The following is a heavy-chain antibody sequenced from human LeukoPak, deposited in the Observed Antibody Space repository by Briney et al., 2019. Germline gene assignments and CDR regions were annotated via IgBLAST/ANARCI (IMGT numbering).Heavy chain of an antibody. CDR1: GDSINSSSYS. CDR2: IYYSGTT. CDR3: ARGPWFYYYYYYLDV. J-gene: IGHJ6*03. Sequence: SETLSLTCTVSGDSINSSSYSWGWIRQPPGKGLEWIGSIYYSGTTYYNPSLKSQVNKSVDTSKTQFSLKLTSVTAADTAVYYCARGPWFYYYYYYLDVWGKGTTVTVPS. D-gene: IGHD4/OR15-4a*01. V-gene: IGHV4-39*07.